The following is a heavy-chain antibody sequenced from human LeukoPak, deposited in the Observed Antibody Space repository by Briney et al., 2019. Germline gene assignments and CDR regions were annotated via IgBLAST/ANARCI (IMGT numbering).Heavy chain of an antibody. Sequence: PGGSLRLSCAASGFTFSSYAMHWVRQAPGKGLEWVAVISYDGSNKYYADSVKGRFTISRDNSKNTLYLQMNSLRAEDTAVYYCARMYYDILTGWEPSLLGYFDYWGQGTLVTVSS. J-gene: IGHJ4*02. V-gene: IGHV3-30-3*01. CDR2: ISYDGSNK. D-gene: IGHD3-9*01. CDR1: GFTFSSYA. CDR3: ARMYYDILTGWEPSLLGYFDY.